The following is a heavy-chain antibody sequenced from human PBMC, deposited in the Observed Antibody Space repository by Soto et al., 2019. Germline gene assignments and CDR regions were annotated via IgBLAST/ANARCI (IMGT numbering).Heavy chain of an antibody. Sequence: QVQLQESGPGLVKPSETLSLTCTVSGGSLSPYYWNWIRQVPGKGLEWIGYIFYSGSTHYNPSLQSRVTISVDTSKNQFSLRLSSVSAADTAVYYCARDLSLCSVANCYAGYFDYWGQGSLVIVSS. V-gene: IGHV4-59*01. CDR1: GGSLSPYY. CDR3: ARDLSLCSVANCYAGYFDY. CDR2: IFYSGST. D-gene: IGHD2-2*01. J-gene: IGHJ4*02.